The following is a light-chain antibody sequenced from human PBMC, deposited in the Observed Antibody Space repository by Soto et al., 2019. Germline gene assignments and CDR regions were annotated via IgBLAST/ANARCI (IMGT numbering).Light chain of an antibody. CDR2: GAS. CDR1: QSVSSSY. Sequence: EIVVTQSPGTLSLSPGERATLSFRASQSVSSSYLAWYQQKPGKAPRLLIYGASIRATGIPDRFIGSGSGTDFTLTIRRLEPEDFAVYYWQQYGSSPPTLGQGTKLEMK. V-gene: IGKV3-20*01. J-gene: IGKJ1*01. CDR3: QQYGSSPPT.